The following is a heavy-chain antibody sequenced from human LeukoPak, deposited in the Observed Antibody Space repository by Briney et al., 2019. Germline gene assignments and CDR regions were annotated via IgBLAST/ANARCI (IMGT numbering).Heavy chain of an antibody. CDR2: IIPIFGTA. V-gene: IGHV1-69*13. Sequence: SVKVSCKASGGTFSSYALSWVRQAPGQGLEWMGGIIPIFGTANYAQKFQGRVTITADESTSTAYMELSSLRSEDTAVYYCARDRDYYDSSGPSGFDYWGQGTLVTVSS. D-gene: IGHD3-22*01. CDR1: GGTFSSYA. J-gene: IGHJ4*02. CDR3: ARDRDYYDSSGPSGFDY.